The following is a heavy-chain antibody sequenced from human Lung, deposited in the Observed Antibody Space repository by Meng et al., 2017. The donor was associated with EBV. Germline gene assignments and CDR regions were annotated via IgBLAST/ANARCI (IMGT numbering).Heavy chain of an antibody. Sequence: EGELVESGGTLVQPGGSLRLSCEVSGFRFSRYWMHWVRQVPGKGLEWVSRTNEDGRITNYADSVKGRFTISRDNTKNTLYLQMNSLRAEDTAVYFCSRDLVGSDDDWGQGTLVTVSS. V-gene: IGHV3-74*01. J-gene: IGHJ4*02. D-gene: IGHD6-25*01. CDR3: SRDLVGSDDD. CDR2: TNEDGRIT. CDR1: GFRFSRYW.